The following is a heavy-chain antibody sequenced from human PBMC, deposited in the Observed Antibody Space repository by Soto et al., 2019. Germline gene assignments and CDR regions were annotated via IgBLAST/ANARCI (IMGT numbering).Heavy chain of an antibody. J-gene: IGHJ6*02. V-gene: IGHV1-69*13. CDR2: IIPIFGTA. CDR3: ARDRGRGSSSGYYYDYYYGMDV. D-gene: IGHD3-22*01. CDR1: GGTFSSYA. Sequence: ASVKVSCKASGGTFSSYAISWVRQAPGQGLEWMGGIIPIFGTANYAQKFQGRVTITADESTSTAYMELSSLRSEDTAVYYCARDRGRGSSSGYYYDYYYGMDVWGQGTTVTVSS.